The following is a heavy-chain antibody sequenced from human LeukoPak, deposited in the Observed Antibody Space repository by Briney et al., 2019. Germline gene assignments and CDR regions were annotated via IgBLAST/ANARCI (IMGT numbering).Heavy chain of an antibody. V-gene: IGHV4-39*01. CDR1: GFTVNNNY. CDR2: IHNSVST. D-gene: IGHD2-15*01. Sequence: PGGSLRLSCTTSGFTVNNNYMSWVRQAPGKGLEWIGSIHNSVSTYYNPSLKSRVTISVRTSKNQFSLKLSSVTAADTALYYCARLWSTYCSGGSCPHQPNYWGQGTLVTVSS. J-gene: IGHJ4*02. CDR3: ARLWSTYCSGGSCPHQPNY.